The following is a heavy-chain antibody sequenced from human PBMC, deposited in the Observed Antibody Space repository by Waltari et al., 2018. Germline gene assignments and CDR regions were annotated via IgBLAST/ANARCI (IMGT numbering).Heavy chain of an antibody. D-gene: IGHD6-19*01. V-gene: IGHV4-34*01. CDR3: ARRRIAVAVRFYYYGMDV. CDR2: INHSGST. Sequence: QVQLQQWGAGLLKPSETLSLTCAVYGGSFSGYYWSWIRQPPGKGLEWIGEINHSGSTNYNPSPKSRVTISVDTSKNQFSLKLIAVTAADTAVYYCARRRIAVAVRFYYYGMDVWGQGTTVTVSS. J-gene: IGHJ6*02. CDR1: GGSFSGYY.